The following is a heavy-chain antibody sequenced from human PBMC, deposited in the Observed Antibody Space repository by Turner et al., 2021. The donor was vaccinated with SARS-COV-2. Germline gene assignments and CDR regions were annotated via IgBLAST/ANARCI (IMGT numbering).Heavy chain of an antibody. V-gene: IGHV3-7*01. Sequence: EVQLVESGGGLVQPGGSLRLSCAASGFTFSSYWMSWVRQAPGKGPDWVANIKQDGSEKYYVDSVKGRFTISRDNAKNSLYLQMSSLRAEDTAVYYCARVSGAAVWGNYAFDIWVQGTMVTVSS. J-gene: IGHJ3*02. CDR3: ARVSGAAVWGNYAFDI. CDR1: GFTFSSYW. CDR2: IKQDGSEK. D-gene: IGHD3-16*01.